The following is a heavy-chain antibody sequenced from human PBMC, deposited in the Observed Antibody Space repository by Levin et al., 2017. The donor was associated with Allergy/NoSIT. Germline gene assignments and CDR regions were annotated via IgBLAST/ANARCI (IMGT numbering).Heavy chain of an antibody. J-gene: IGHJ4*02. CDR3: AKDNGWGDYFLDY. V-gene: IGHV3-23*01. Sequence: ASVKVSCAASRFTFDNFGMSWVRQTPGKGLEWVAAISGSGASTYYAESVKGRFTIPRDNSKDTLYLQMSSLRVEDTAIYYCAKDNGWGDYFLDYWGQGTLVTVSS. CDR1: RFTFDNFG. D-gene: IGHD3-16*01. CDR2: ISGSGAST.